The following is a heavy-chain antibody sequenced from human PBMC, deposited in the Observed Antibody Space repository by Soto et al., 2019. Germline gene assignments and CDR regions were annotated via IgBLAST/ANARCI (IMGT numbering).Heavy chain of an antibody. CDR1: GFTFTSSA. J-gene: IGHJ4*02. V-gene: IGHV1-58*02. D-gene: IGHD3-10*01. CDR3: AGEYYYGSGPWY. CDR2: IVVGSGNT. Sequence: GASVKVSCKASGFTFTSSAMHWVRQARGQRLEWIGWIVVGSGNTNYAQKFQERVTITRDISTSTAYMELRSLRSDDTAVYYCAGEYYYGSGPWYWGQGTLVTGSS.